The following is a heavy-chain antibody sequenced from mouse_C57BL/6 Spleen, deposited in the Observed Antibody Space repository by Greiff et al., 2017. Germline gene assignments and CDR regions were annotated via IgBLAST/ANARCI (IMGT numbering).Heavy chain of an antibody. D-gene: IGHD2-4*01. J-gene: IGHJ3*01. V-gene: IGHV3-1*01. Sequence: EVQVVESGPGMVKPSQSLSLTCTVTGYSITSGYDWHWIRHFPGNKLEWMGYISYSGSTNYNPSLKSRISITHDTSKNHFFLKLNSVTTEDTATYYCAREDDYAWFAYWGQGTLVTVSA. CDR1: GYSITSGYD. CDR2: ISYSGST. CDR3: AREDDYAWFAY.